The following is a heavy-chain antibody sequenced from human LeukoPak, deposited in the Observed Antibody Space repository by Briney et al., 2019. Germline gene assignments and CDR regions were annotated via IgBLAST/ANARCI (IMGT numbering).Heavy chain of an antibody. CDR1: GLTFSNAW. V-gene: IGHV3-48*02. CDR3: AREGYSSGWYKGDAFDI. CDR2: ISSSSSSI. D-gene: IGHD6-13*01. Sequence: GGSLRLSCAVSGLTFSNAWMNWVRQAPGKGLEWVSYISSSSSSIYYAGSVKGRFTISRDNAKNSLYLQMNSLRDEDTAVYYCAREGYSSGWYKGDAFDIWGQGTMVTVSS. J-gene: IGHJ3*02.